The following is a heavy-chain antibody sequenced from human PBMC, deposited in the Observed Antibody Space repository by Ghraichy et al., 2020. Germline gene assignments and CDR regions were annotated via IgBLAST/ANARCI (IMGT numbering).Heavy chain of an antibody. CDR1: GLTFSDYY. CDR3: ARTVYAGSGKHYLDY. V-gene: IGHV3-53*01. D-gene: IGHD3-10*01. J-gene: IGHJ4*02. CDR2: LHSNGDT. Sequence: GGSLRLSCAASGLTFSDYYMSWVRRAPGKGLEWVSFLHSNGDTFYADSVKGRFIISRDDSMNTLYLQMISLRADDTAVYYCARTVYAGSGKHYLDYWGQGTLGTDSS.